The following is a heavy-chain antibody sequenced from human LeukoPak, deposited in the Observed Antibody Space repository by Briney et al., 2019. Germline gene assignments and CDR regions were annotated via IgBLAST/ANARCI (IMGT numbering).Heavy chain of an antibody. CDR3: ARDKSMVGATNAFDI. CDR1: GFTVSSNY. CDR2: IYSDGST. D-gene: IGHD1-26*01. V-gene: IGHV3-66*01. Sequence: GGSLRLSCAASGFTVSSNYMSWVRQAPGKGLEWVSLIYSDGSTHYADSVKGRFTISRDKSKNTLYLQMNGLRAEDTAIYYCARDKSMVGATNAFDIWGQGTVVTVSS. J-gene: IGHJ3*02.